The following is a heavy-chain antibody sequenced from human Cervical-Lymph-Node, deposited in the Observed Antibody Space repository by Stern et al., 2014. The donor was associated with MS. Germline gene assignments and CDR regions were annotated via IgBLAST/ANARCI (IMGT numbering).Heavy chain of an antibody. CDR2: ISNNSTHT. CDR3: ARARVGDYARSPHLDS. J-gene: IGHJ4*02. CDR1: GFTFSHYS. V-gene: IGHV3-21*01. D-gene: IGHD4-17*01. Sequence: EVHLVESGGGLVKPWESLRLSCDASGFTFSHYSINWVRQAPGKGLAWISSISNNSTHTYYADSVEGRFTISRDSAKDSVSLHMVSLRAEDTAVYYCARARVGDYARSPHLDSWGQGTLVTVSS.